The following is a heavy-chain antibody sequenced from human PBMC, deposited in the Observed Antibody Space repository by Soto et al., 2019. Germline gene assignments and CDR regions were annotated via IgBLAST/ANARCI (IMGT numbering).Heavy chain of an antibody. J-gene: IGHJ5*02. CDR1: GYTFTNYD. CDR2: MNPDSGNT. V-gene: IGHV1-8*01. CDR3: ARGRFRRTWFDP. D-gene: IGHD3-16*01. Sequence: QVQLVQSGAEVKKPGASVTVSCKASGYTFTNYDIHWVRQATGQGLEWMGWMNPDSGNTGQSKQCQGRVTMTRDTSISTAYMEMSSLRSEDTAVYYCARGRFRRTWFDPWGQGTLVTVSS.